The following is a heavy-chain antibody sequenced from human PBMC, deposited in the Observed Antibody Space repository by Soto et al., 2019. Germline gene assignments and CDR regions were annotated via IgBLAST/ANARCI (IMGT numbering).Heavy chain of an antibody. CDR3: ARAGLPRYYFDY. CDR1: GGTFSSYT. V-gene: IGHV1-69*02. Sequence: SVKVSCKASGGTFSSYTISWVRQAPGQGLEWMGRIIPILGIANYAQKFQGRVTITADKSTSTAYMELSSLRSEDTAVYYCARAGLPRYYFDYWGQGTLVTVSS. J-gene: IGHJ4*02. CDR2: IIPILGIA. D-gene: IGHD2-21*01.